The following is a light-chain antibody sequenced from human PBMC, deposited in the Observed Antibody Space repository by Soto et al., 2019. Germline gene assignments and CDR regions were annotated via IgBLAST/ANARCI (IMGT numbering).Light chain of an antibody. CDR1: QNIDRW. Sequence: DIHMTQSPSTLSASVGDRVVITCRASQNIDRWLAWYQQKPRKAPQLLINRASFPGSVVPPRFSGSGSGTEFTLTITSLQPDDFATYFCQHYNSYPYSFGQGTKLEI. V-gene: IGKV1-5*03. CDR3: QHYNSYPYS. J-gene: IGKJ2*03. CDR2: RAS.